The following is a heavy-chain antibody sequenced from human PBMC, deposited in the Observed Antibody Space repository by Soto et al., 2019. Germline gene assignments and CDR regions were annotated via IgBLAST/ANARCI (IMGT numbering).Heavy chain of an antibody. D-gene: IGHD6-13*01. Sequence: QITLKESGPTLVKPTQTLTLTCTFSGFSLSTSGVGVGWIRQPPGKALEWLALIYWDDDKRYSPSVKSRLTSTKDAAKDQVVLTMTNMDPVDTATYYCAHRARSTDSSSWYSLDYWGQGTLVTVSS. CDR1: GFSLSTSGVG. J-gene: IGHJ4*02. CDR3: AHRARSTDSSSWYSLDY. V-gene: IGHV2-5*02. CDR2: IYWDDDK.